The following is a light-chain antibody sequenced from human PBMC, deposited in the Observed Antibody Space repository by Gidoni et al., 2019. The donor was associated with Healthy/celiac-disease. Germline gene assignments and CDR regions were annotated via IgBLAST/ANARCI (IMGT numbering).Light chain of an antibody. CDR2: DAA. J-gene: IGKJ5*01. V-gene: IGKV3-11*01. CDR3: QQRSNWPSIT. CDR1: QSVSSY. Sequence: ELVLTHSPATLSLSPGESATLSCRASQSVSSYLAWYQQKPGQAPRLLIYDAANRATGIPARFSGSGSGTDFTLTISSLEPEDFAVYYCQQRSNWPSITFGQGTRLEIK.